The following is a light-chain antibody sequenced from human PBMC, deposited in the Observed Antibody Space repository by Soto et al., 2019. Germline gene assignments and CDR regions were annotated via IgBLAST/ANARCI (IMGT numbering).Light chain of an antibody. Sequence: DIQMTQSPSTLSASVGDRVTITCRASQSISSWLAWYQQKPGKAPKLLIYKASSLESGVPSRLSGSGSETEFTLTISSLQPDDFATYFCQQYNSYWTFGQGTKVEIK. CDR3: QQYNSYWT. CDR2: KAS. J-gene: IGKJ1*01. V-gene: IGKV1-5*03. CDR1: QSISSW.